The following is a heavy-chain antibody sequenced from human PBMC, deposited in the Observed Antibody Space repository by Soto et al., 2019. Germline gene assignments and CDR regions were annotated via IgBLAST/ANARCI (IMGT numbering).Heavy chain of an antibody. CDR1: GFTFSDYY. CDR3: AREVTTVTTGYYYYYMDV. J-gene: IGHJ6*03. Sequence: GGSLRLSCAASGFTFSDYYMSWIRQAPGKGLEWVSYISSSGSTIYYADSVKGRFTISRDNAKNSLYLQMNSLRAEDTAVYYCAREVTTVTTGYYYYYMDVWGKGTTVTVSS. CDR2: ISSSGSTI. V-gene: IGHV3-11*01. D-gene: IGHD4-17*01.